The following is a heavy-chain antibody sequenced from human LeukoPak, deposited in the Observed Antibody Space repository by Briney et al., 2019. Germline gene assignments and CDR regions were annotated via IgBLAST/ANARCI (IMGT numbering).Heavy chain of an antibody. Sequence: SETLSLICTVSGGSISSYHWRWIRQPPGKGLEWIGYIYYSGSTNYNPSLKSRVTISVDTSKNQFSLKLSSVTAADTAVYYCARTLNYYDSSGYSLGAFDIWGQGTMVAVSS. J-gene: IGHJ3*02. CDR3: ARTLNYYDSSGYSLGAFDI. CDR1: GGSISSYH. D-gene: IGHD3-22*01. V-gene: IGHV4-59*01. CDR2: IYYSGST.